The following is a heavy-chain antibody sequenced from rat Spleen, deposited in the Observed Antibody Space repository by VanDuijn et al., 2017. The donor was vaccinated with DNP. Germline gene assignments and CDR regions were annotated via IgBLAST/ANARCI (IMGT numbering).Heavy chain of an antibody. D-gene: IGHD5-1*01. Sequence: EVKLVESGGGLVQPGRSLKLSCAASGFTFSNYDMAWVRQAPTKGLEWVASITNSGGSTYYRDSVKGRFTISRDNAKSTLYLQMDSLRSEDTATYYCTTDQLAFDYWGQGVMVTVSS. CDR1: GFTFSNYD. CDR3: TTDQLAFDY. J-gene: IGHJ2*01. V-gene: IGHV5-27*01. CDR2: ITNSGGST.